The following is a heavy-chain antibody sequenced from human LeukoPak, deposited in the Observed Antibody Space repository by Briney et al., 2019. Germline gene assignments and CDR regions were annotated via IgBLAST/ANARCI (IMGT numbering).Heavy chain of an antibody. Sequence: GGSLRLSCAGSGFTFSSYAMSWVRQAPGKGLEWVSTISSSAGSTYYADSVKGRFTISRDNSKNTLYLQMNSLRAEDTAVYYCANYYFDSSGYYGQGNYYYSMDVWGQGTTVTVSS. V-gene: IGHV3-23*01. CDR3: ANYYFDSSGYYGQGNYYYSMDV. J-gene: IGHJ6*02. CDR2: ISSSAGST. D-gene: IGHD3-22*01. CDR1: GFTFSSYA.